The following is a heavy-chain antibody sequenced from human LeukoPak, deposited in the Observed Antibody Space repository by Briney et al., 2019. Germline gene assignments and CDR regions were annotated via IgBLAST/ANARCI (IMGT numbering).Heavy chain of an antibody. J-gene: IGHJ5*02. CDR3: TSHAAFDP. CDR1: GFTFSSYW. Sequence: GGPLRLSCAASGFTFSSYWMSWVRQAPGKGLEWVGRIKSKNVGGTTNYAAPVKGRFTISRDDSKNTVYLQMNSLKIEDTAVYYCTSHAAFDPWGQGTLVTVSS. V-gene: IGHV3-15*01. CDR2: IKSKNVGGTT.